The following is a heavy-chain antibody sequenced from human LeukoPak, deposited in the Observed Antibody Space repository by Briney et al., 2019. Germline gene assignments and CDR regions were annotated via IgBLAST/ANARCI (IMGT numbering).Heavy chain of an antibody. Sequence: GGSLRLSCAASGFTFDDYAMHWVRQAPGKGLEWVSLISWDGGSTYYADSVKGRFTISRDNSKNSLYLQMNSLTAEDTAVYYCARGPPWYFDLWGRGTLVTVSS. CDR2: ISWDGGST. D-gene: IGHD6-25*01. J-gene: IGHJ2*01. CDR1: GFTFDDYA. CDR3: ARGPPWYFDL. V-gene: IGHV3-43D*03.